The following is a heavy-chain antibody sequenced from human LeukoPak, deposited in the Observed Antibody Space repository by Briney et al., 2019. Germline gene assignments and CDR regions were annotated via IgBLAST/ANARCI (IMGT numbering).Heavy chain of an antibody. CDR3: ARATWDPNYYYYMDV. D-gene: IGHD1-26*01. J-gene: IGHJ6*03. CDR1: GFTFSSYS. CDR2: ISSSSSYI. Sequence: GGSLRLPCAASGFTFSSYSMNWVRQAPGKGLEWVSSISSSSSYIYYADSVKGRFTISRDNAKNSLYLQMNSLRAEDTAVYFCARATWDPNYYYYMDVWGSGTTVTISS. V-gene: IGHV3-21*01.